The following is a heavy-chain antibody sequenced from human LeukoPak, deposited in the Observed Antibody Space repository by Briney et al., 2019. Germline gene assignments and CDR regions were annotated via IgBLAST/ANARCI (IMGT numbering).Heavy chain of an antibody. CDR3: AREEGISKISWFDP. V-gene: IGHV1-2*02. CDR2: INPNSGGT. J-gene: IGHJ5*02. CDR1: GYTFTGYY. Sequence: ASVKVSCKASGYTFTGYYMHWVRQAPGQRLEWMGWINPNSGGTSYAQKFQGRVTMTRDTSISTAYMELSRLRSDDTAVYYCAREEGISKISWFDPWGQGTLVTVSS. D-gene: IGHD4-11*01.